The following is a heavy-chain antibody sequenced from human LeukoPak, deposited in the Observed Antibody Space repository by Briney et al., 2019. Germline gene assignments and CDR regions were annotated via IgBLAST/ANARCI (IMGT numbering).Heavy chain of an antibody. CDR2: IIPSGGST. J-gene: IGHJ4*02. CDR1: GYTFSDYH. V-gene: IGHV1-46*01. CDR3: ARDSYGSDY. D-gene: IGHD3-16*01. Sequence: EASVKVSCTASGYTFSDYHMHWVRQAPGQGLEWMGRIIPSGGSTTYAQKFQGRVTMTRDMSTNTVYMELSSLRSEDTAVYYCARDSYGSDYWGQGTLVTVSS.